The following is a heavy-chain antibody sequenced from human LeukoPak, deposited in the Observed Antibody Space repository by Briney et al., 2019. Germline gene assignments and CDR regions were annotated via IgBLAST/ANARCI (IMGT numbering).Heavy chain of an antibody. V-gene: IGHV3-23*01. D-gene: IGHD3-10*01. CDR1: GFTFNNYA. CDR3: AKDLWFGELSPVDY. CDR2: ISGSGGST. J-gene: IGHJ4*02. Sequence: GGSLRLSCAASGFTFNNYAMSWVRQAPGKGLEWVSTISGSGGSTFYADSVKGRFTISRDNSKNTLYLQMTSLRAENTAVYYCAKDLWFGELSPVDYWGQGTLVTVSS.